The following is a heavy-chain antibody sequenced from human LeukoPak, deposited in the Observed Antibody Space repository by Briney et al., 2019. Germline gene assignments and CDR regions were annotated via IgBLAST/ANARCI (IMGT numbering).Heavy chain of an antibody. CDR1: GYIFTDYY. D-gene: IGHD2-15*01. Sequence: ASVKVSCKASGYIFTDYYMHWLRQAPGQGLEWMGWINPNSGGTNYAQKFQVRVTMTRDTSINTAYVELSRLTSDDTAVYFCARKAYGSRRNWFDPWGQGTLVTVSS. CDR2: INPNSGGT. CDR3: ARKAYGSRRNWFDP. J-gene: IGHJ5*02. V-gene: IGHV1-2*02.